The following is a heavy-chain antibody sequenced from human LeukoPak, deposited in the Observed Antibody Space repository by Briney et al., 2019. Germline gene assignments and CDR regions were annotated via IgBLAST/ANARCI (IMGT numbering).Heavy chain of an antibody. V-gene: IGHV4-34*01. J-gene: IGHJ4*02. D-gene: IGHD3-10*01. CDR3: ARDSVLLSFGESPDY. CDR1: GGPFSGYY. CDR2: INHSGST. Sequence: SETLSLTCAVYGGPFSGYYWSWIRQPPGEGLEWIGEINHSGSTNYNPSLKSRVTISVDTSKNQFSLKLSSVTAADTAVYYCARDSVLLSFGESPDYWGQGTLVTVSS.